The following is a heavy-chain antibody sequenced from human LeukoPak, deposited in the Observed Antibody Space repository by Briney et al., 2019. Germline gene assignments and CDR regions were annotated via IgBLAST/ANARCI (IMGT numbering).Heavy chain of an antibody. Sequence: GGSLRLSCAASGFTFTSYAMNWVRQAPGKGLEWVSVISASGATTDYADSVKGRFTISRDNSKNTLYLQMNSLRAEDTAVYYCAKDPVGYSYGYYFDYWGQGTLVTVSS. D-gene: IGHD5-18*01. CDR3: AKDPVGYSYGYYFDY. J-gene: IGHJ4*02. V-gene: IGHV3-23*01. CDR1: GFTFTSYA. CDR2: ISASGATT.